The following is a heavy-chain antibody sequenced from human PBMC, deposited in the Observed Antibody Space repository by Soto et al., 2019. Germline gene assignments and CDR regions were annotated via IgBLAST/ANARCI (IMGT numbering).Heavy chain of an antibody. CDR1: GFTFSSYA. D-gene: IGHD5-18*01. CDR3: AREKRGYSYGYPGDY. J-gene: IGHJ4*02. V-gene: IGHV3-30-3*01. CDR2: ISYDGRNK. Sequence: QVQLVESGGGVVQPGRSLRLSCAASGFTFSSYAMHWVRQAPGKGLEWVAVISYDGRNKYYADSVKGRFTISRDNSKNTLYLQMNSLRAEDTAVYYCAREKRGYSYGYPGDYWGQGTLVTVSS.